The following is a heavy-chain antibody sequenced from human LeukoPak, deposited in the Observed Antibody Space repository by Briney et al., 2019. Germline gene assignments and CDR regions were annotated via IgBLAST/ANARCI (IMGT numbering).Heavy chain of an antibody. CDR1: GFTLSSYA. CDR2: IRGSGGRT. J-gene: IGHJ3*02. CDR3: AKPRGVLLWFGELYNDAFDI. Sequence: GGSLRLSCAASGFTLSSYAMNWDRPAPGKGLERPSSIRGSGGRTYYADSVKGRFTISSDNSKNTLYLQMNSLRAEDTAVYYCAKPRGVLLWFGELYNDAFDIWGQGTMVTVSS. D-gene: IGHD3-10*01. V-gene: IGHV3-23*01.